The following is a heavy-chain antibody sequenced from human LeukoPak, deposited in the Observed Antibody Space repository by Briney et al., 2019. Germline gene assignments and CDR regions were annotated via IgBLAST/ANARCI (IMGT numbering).Heavy chain of an antibody. CDR3: AREGVIGDGYNFFDY. J-gene: IGHJ4*02. Sequence: APVKASSKASGSTFIPSYMHWVRQAPSHRLEWMGWINPHSGGTNSQQNFQGRVTMSRDTSISTVYMELSRLRSDDTALYYWAREGVIGDGYNFFDYWGQGTLVTVSS. D-gene: IGHD5-24*01. CDR1: GSTFIPSY. V-gene: IGHV1-2*02. CDR2: INPHSGGT.